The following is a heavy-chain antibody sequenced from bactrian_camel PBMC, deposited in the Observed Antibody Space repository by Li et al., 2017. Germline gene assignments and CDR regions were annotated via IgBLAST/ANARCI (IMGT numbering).Heavy chain of an antibody. D-gene: IGHD1*01. CDR1: GYRHSSGVC. CDR3: AADAMWEPVGSAPSLCWPGLWTTSHFSY. V-gene: IGHV3S1*01. Sequence: QVQLVESGGGQVEAGGSLRLSCAASGYRHSSGVCAGWFRQAPGKGREGVASIRDGGATTYYADSVKGRFTISKDNGQTTLYLQMNDLKPEDTAKYYCAADAMWEPVGSAPSLCWPGLWTTSHFSYSGQGTQVTVS. J-gene: IGHJ6*01. CDR2: IRDGGATT.